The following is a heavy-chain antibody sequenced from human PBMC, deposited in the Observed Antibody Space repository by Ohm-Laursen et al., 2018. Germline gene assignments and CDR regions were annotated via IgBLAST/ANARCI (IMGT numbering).Heavy chain of an antibody. J-gene: IGHJ3*01. CDR1: GFTISTYT. D-gene: IGHD3-22*01. CDR2: ISYSGGTT. Sequence: SLRLSCAAPGFTISTYTMSWVRQAPGKGLEWVSAISYSGGTTYYADSVKGRFTISRDNSKNTLYLQMNGLRAEDTAVYFCAKPNSAYYFTLWGQGTMVTVSS. CDR3: AKPNSAYYFTL. V-gene: IGHV3-23*01.